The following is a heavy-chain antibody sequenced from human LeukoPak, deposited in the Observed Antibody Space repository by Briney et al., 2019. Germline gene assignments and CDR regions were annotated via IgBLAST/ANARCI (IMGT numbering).Heavy chain of an antibody. J-gene: IGHJ3*02. CDR1: GGSLSSYY. CDR2: IYYSGST. Sequence: SETLSLTCTVSGGSLSSYYWSWIRQPPGKGLEWIGYIYYSGSTNYNPSLKSRVTISVDTSKNQFSLKLSSVTAADTAVYYCARDRRDDYGGNLGWAFDIWGQGTMVTVSS. D-gene: IGHD4-23*01. CDR3: ARDRRDDYGGNLGWAFDI. V-gene: IGHV4-59*01.